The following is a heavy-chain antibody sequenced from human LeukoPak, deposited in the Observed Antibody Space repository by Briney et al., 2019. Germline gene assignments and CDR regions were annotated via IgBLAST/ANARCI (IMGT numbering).Heavy chain of an antibody. V-gene: IGHV4-59*01. CDR3: AREMGSGSEFDY. CDR1: GGSISSCH. Sequence: PSETLSLTCTVSGGSISSCHWNWIRQPPGKGLEWIGYIYYSGNTNYNPSLKSRVTISIDTSKNQFSLKLSSVTAADTAVYYCAREMGSGSEFDYWGQGTLVTVSS. D-gene: IGHD6-19*01. CDR2: IYYSGNT. J-gene: IGHJ4*02.